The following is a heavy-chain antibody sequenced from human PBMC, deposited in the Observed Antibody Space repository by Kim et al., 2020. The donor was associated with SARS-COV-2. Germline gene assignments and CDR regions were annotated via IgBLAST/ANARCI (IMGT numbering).Heavy chain of an antibody. Sequence: GESLKISCKGSGYSFTSYWIGWVRQMPGKGLEWMGIIYPGDSDTRYSPSFQGQVTISADKSISTAYLQWSSLKASDTAMYYCARGPYCSSTSCYAGYYYGMDVWGQGTTVTVSS. D-gene: IGHD2-2*01. CDR2: IYPGDSDT. J-gene: IGHJ6*02. CDR1: GYSFTSYW. V-gene: IGHV5-51*01. CDR3: ARGPYCSSTSCYAGYYYGMDV.